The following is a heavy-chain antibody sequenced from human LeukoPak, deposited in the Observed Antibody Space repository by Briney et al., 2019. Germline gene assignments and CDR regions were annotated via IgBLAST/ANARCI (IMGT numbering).Heavy chain of an antibody. CDR3: ARDHYYDSSGYSSFDY. CDR1: GYTFTSYD. D-gene: IGHD3-22*01. Sequence: ASVKVSCKASGYTFTSYDINWVRQATGQGLEWMGWINPNSGGTNYAQKFQGRVTMTRDTSISTAYMELSRLRSDDTAVYYCARDHYYDSSGYSSFDYWGQGTLVTVSS. J-gene: IGHJ4*02. V-gene: IGHV1-2*02. CDR2: INPNSGGT.